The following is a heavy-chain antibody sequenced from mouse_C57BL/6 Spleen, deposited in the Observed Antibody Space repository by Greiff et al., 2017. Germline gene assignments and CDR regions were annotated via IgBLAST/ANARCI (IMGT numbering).Heavy chain of an antibody. CDR3: ARGGGQLRAGIYAMDY. J-gene: IGHJ4*01. Sequence: QVQLQQSGAELARPGASVKLSCKASGYTFTSYGISWVKQRTGQGLEWIGEIYPRSGNTYYNEKFKGKATLTADKSSSTAYMELRSLTSEDSAVYFCARGGGQLRAGIYAMDYWGQGTSVTVSS. V-gene: IGHV1-81*01. CDR1: GYTFTSYG. CDR2: IYPRSGNT. D-gene: IGHD3-2*02.